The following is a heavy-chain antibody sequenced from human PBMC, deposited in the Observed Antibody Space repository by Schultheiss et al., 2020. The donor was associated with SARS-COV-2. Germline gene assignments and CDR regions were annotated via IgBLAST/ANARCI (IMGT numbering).Heavy chain of an antibody. CDR2: IYWDDDK. J-gene: IGHJ4*02. Sequence: QTLSLTCTFSGFSLSTSGMCVSWIRQPPGKALEWLARIYWDDDKRYSPSLKSRLTITKDTSKNQVVLTMTNMDPVDTATYYCARAETGDGFDYWGQGTLVTVSS. CDR3: ARAETGDGFDY. D-gene: IGHD7-27*01. V-gene: IGHV2-5*08. CDR1: GFSLSTSGMC.